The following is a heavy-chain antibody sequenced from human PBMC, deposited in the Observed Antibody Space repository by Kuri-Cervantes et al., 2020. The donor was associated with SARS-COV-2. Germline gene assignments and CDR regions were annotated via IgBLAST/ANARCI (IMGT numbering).Heavy chain of an antibody. J-gene: IGHJ2*01. CDR2: IYYSGST. CDR3: ASTYYYDSSGYFSWRYWYFDL. D-gene: IGHD3-22*01. CDR1: SGSISSYY. V-gene: IGHV4-59*08. Sequence: SETLSLTCTVSSGSISSYYWSWIRQPPGKGLEWIGYIYYSGSTNYNPSLKSRVTISVDTSKNQFSLKLSSVTSADSAVYYCASTYYYDSSGYFSWRYWYFDLWGRGTLVTVSS.